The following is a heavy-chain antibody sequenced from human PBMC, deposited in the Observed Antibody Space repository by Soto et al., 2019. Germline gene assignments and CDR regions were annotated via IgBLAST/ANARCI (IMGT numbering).Heavy chain of an antibody. CDR2: ISYDGSNK. D-gene: IGHD5-18*01. J-gene: IGHJ5*02. V-gene: IGHV3-30-3*01. Sequence: QVQLVESGGGVVQPGRSLRLSCAASGFTFSSYAMHWVRQAPGKGLAWVAFISYDGSNKYYADSVKGRFTISRDNSKNTLYLQMNSLRAEDTAVYYCARDADTAMVGGWFDPWGQGTLVTVSS. CDR1: GFTFSSYA. CDR3: ARDADTAMVGGWFDP.